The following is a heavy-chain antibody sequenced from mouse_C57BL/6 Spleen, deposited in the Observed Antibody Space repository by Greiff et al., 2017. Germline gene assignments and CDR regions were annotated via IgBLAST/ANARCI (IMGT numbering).Heavy chain of an antibody. Sequence: QVQLQQPGAELVMPGASVKLSCKASGYTFTSYWMHWVKQRPGQGLEWIGEIDPSDSYTNYNQQFKGKSTLTVDKSSSTAYMQLSSLTSEDSAVYYCARGEIYDGYNWYFDVWGTGTTVTVSS. V-gene: IGHV1-69*01. CDR2: IDPSDSYT. D-gene: IGHD2-3*01. CDR1: GYTFTSYW. CDR3: ARGEIYDGYNWYFDV. J-gene: IGHJ1*03.